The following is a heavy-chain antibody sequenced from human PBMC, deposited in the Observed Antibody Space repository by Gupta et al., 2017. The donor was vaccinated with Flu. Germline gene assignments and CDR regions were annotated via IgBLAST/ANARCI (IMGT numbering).Heavy chain of an antibody. J-gene: IGHJ6*02. CDR2: TNSDWSSK. V-gene: IGHV3-74*03. Sequence: EVQLVESGGGLVQPGGSLRLSCAASGFTFSSYWMHWVRQAPGKGLVWVSRTNSDWSSKTYAVSVAGRFTISRDSAKNTLYLQMNSLSAEDTAVYYCARDGTGYSSGWYSMDVWGQGTTVTVAS. D-gene: IGHD6-19*01. CDR1: GFTFSSYW. CDR3: ARDGTGYSSGWYSMDV.